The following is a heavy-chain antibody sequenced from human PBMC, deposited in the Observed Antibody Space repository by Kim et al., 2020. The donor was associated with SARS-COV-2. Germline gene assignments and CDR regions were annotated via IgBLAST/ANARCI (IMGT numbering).Heavy chain of an antibody. CDR1: GFTFSSYA. CDR2: ISYDGSNK. CDR3: ARESGSSWYYYYYYGMDG. J-gene: IGHJ6*02. V-gene: IGHV3-30*04. Sequence: GGSLRLSCAASGFTFSSYAMHWVRQAPGKGLEWVAVISYDGSNKYYADSVKGRFTISRDNSKNTLYLQMNSLRAEDTAVYYCARESGSSWYYYYYYGMDGWGQGTTVTVSS. D-gene: IGHD6-13*01.